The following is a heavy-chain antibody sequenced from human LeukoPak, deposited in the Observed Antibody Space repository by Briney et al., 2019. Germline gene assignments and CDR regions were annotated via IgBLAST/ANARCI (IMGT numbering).Heavy chain of an antibody. Sequence: ASVKVSCKASGYTFTTYGISWVRQAPGQGLDWMGWISVYNGNTKYAQKVQGRVTMTTDTSTSTAYMELRSLRSDDTAVYYCARTGGDCSSTSCYRNWFDPWGQGTLVTVSS. CDR3: ARTGGDCSSTSCYRNWFDP. CDR2: ISVYNGNT. D-gene: IGHD2-2*01. CDR1: GYTFTTYG. V-gene: IGHV1-18*04. J-gene: IGHJ5*02.